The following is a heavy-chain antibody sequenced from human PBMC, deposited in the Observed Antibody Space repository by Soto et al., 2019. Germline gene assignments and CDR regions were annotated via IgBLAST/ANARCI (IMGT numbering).Heavy chain of an antibody. D-gene: IGHD4-4*01. CDR1: GFTFSSSA. Sequence: GGSLRLSCPASGFTFSSSAMSWVRQAPGKGLEWVSTITGSGYTYYADSVKGRFTISRDNSKNTLYLQMKGLRAEDTAVYYCAKDGSNYGAFDYGGQGTLVTVSS. CDR2: ITGSGYT. J-gene: IGHJ4*02. V-gene: IGHV3-23*01. CDR3: AKDGSNYGAFDY.